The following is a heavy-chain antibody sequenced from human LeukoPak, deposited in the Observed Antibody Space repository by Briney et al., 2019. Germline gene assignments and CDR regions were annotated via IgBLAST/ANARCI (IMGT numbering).Heavy chain of an antibody. CDR1: GGSISSGGYS. CDR2: IYHSGST. Sequence: SETLSLTCAVSGGSISSGGYSWSWIRQPPGKGLEWIGYIYHSGSTYYNPSLKSRVTISVDRSKNQFSLKLSSVTAADTAVYYCGSHILTGPYYYYYGMDVWGQGTTVTVSS. CDR3: GSHILTGPYYYYYGMDV. V-gene: IGHV4-30-2*01. D-gene: IGHD3-9*01. J-gene: IGHJ6*02.